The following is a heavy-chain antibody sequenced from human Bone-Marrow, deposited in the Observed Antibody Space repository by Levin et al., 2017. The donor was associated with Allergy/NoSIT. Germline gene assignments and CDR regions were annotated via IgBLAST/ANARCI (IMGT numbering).Heavy chain of an antibody. CDR3: ARDLGIMQGFFDL. J-gene: IGHJ2*01. CDR1: DGSFNDYY. D-gene: IGHD7-27*01. CDR2: VFHSGNT. V-gene: IGHV4-59*01. Sequence: SETLSLTCSVSDGSFNDYYWGWLRQPPGKGLEWIGSVFHSGNTNSNPSLKSRVTISVDTSKNQFSLKMTSVTAADTAVYYCARDLGIMQGFFDLWGRGSLVTVSS.